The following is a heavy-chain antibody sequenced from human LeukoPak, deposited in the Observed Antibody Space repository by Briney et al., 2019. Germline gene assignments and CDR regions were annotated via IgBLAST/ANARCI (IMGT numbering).Heavy chain of an antibody. CDR3: ARVASDCSGGSCRPSYYYGMDV. Sequence: SETLSLTCTVSGYSISSGYYWGWIRQPPGKGLEWIGSIYHSGSTYYNPSLKSRVTISVDTSKNQFSLKLSSVAAADTAVYYCARVASDCSGGSCRPSYYYGMDVWGQGTTVTVSS. J-gene: IGHJ6*02. V-gene: IGHV4-38-2*02. D-gene: IGHD2-15*01. CDR2: IYHSGST. CDR1: GYSISSGYY.